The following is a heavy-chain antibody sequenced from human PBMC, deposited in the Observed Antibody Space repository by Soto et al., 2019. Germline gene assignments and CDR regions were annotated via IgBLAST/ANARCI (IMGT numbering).Heavy chain of an antibody. Sequence: QVQLQESGPGLMKPSETLSLTCTVSGGSISSYYWSWIRQPPGKGLEWIGYIYYSGSTNYNPSLKSRVTISVDTSKNQSSLKLSSVTAADAAVDYYSRRSRGAFAIWVQGTMVTVSS. CDR2: IYYSGST. V-gene: IGHV4-59*01. CDR1: GGSISSYY. D-gene: IGHD3-10*01. J-gene: IGHJ3*02. CDR3: SRRSRGAFAI.